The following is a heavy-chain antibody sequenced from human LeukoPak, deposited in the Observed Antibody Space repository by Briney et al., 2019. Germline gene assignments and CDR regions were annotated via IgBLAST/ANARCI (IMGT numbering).Heavy chain of an antibody. V-gene: IGHV5-51*01. Sequence: LGESLKISCKVSGYSFTSYWIGWVRQMSGKGLEWMGIIYPGDSDTRYSPSFQGQVTISADKSISTAYLQWSSLKASDTAMYYCARHGSGWSVWFDPWGQGTLVTVS. CDR3: ARHGSGWSVWFDP. D-gene: IGHD6-19*01. J-gene: IGHJ5*02. CDR2: IYPGDSDT. CDR1: GYSFTSYW.